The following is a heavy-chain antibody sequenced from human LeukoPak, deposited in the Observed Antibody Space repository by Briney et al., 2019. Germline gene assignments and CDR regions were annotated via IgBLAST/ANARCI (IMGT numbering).Heavy chain of an antibody. V-gene: IGHV3-11*01. CDR1: GFTFSDYY. D-gene: IGHD6-13*01. CDR3: ARSLPYGTTWYGRSDF. Sequence: GGSLRLSCAASGFTFSDYYMTWIRQAPGKGLEWISFISSSGDSLYYADSVEGRFTISRDNAQDSVYLQMNSLRAEDTAVYYCARSLPYGTTWYGRSDFWGQGTLVTVSS. CDR2: ISSSGDSL. J-gene: IGHJ4*02.